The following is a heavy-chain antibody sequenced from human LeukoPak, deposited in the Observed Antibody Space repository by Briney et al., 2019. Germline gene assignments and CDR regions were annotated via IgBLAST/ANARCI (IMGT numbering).Heavy chain of an antibody. D-gene: IGHD6-19*01. J-gene: IGHJ4*02. CDR2: IKSKTDGGAT. Sequence: PGGPLRLSCAASTFTFSDAWMSWVRQAPGKGLEWVGRIKSKTDGGATDYAAHVKGRFTISRDDSKNMLYLQMNSLKTEDTAVYYCTAISSAWYRDYWGQGTLVTVSS. CDR3: TAISSAWYRDY. V-gene: IGHV3-15*01. CDR1: TFTFSDAW.